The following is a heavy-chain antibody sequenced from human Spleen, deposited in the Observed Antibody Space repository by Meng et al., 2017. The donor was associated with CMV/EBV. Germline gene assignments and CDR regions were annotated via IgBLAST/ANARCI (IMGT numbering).Heavy chain of an antibody. D-gene: IGHD1-7*01. CDR1: GYSFSDYY. CDR3: AREGVNWNYGRGAFDI. J-gene: IGHJ3*02. CDR2: INPNSGGT. Sequence: ASVKVSCKASGYSFSDYYIHWVRQAPGQGLEWMGWINPNSGGTNYAQKFQGRVTITTDESTSTAYMELSSLRSEDTAVYYCAREGVNWNYGRGAFDIWGQGTMVTVSS. V-gene: IGHV1-2*02.